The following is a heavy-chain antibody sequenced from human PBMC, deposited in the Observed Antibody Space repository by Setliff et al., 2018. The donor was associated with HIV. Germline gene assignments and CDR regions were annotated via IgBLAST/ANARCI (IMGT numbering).Heavy chain of an antibody. D-gene: IGHD2-15*01. CDR2: IRYDGSQK. V-gene: IGHV3-30*02. CDR1: VFTFNNYG. Sequence: GGSLRLSCAASVFTFNNYGMNWVRQAPGKGLEWVAFIRYDGSQKYYVDSVKGRFTISRDNSKNTLYLQMNSLRVEDTAVYYCATRVVVAATLAEYDYWGQGTLVTVSS. CDR3: ATRVVVAATLAEYDY. J-gene: IGHJ4*02.